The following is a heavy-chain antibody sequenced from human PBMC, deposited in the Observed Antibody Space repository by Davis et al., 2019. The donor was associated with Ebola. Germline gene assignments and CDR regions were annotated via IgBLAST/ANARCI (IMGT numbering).Heavy chain of an antibody. CDR1: GFSFGDYA. CDR3: AKDTSNVWFDV. J-gene: IGHJ3*01. CDR2: LGLSADT. Sequence: GGSLRLSCKTTGFSFGDYAMSWVRRAPGKGLEWVSTLGLSADTYYANSVKGRFTISRDNSKNTLHLQMNSLRVEDTAIYYCAKDTSNVWFDVWGQGTMVTVSS. D-gene: IGHD6-19*01. V-gene: IGHV3-23*01.